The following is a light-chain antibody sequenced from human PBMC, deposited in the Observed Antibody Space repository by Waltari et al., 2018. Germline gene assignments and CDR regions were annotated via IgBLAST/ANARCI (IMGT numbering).Light chain of an antibody. CDR3: QTGGHGTWV. CDR2: VNSDGSH. V-gene: IGLV4-69*01. Sequence: QLVLTQSPSASASLGASVKLTCTLSSGHSTNVIAWLQKRPEEGPRYLMKVNSDGSHNKGDEIPDRFSGSSSGAERYLTISSHQSEDEADYYCQTGGHGTWVFGGGTKLTVL. J-gene: IGLJ3*02. CDR1: SGHSTNV.